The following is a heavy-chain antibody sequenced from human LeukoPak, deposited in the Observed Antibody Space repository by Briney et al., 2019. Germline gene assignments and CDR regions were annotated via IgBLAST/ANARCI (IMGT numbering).Heavy chain of an antibody. CDR3: ARDSTMITFGGVIVSENWFDP. CDR1: GGSISSYY. D-gene: IGHD3-16*02. J-gene: IGHJ5*02. Sequence: SETLSFTCTVSGGSISSYYWSWIRQPPGKGLEWIGSIYYSGSTYYNPSLKSRVTISVDTSKNQFSLKLSSVTAADTAVYYCARDSTMITFGGVIVSENWFDPWGQGTLVTVSS. CDR2: IYYSGST. V-gene: IGHV4-39*07.